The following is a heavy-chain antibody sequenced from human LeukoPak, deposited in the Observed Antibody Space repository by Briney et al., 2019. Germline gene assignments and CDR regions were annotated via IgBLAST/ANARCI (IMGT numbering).Heavy chain of an antibody. CDR2: INPNSGGT. J-gene: IGHJ5*02. V-gene: IGHV1-2*06. Sequence: ASVKVSCKASGYTFTGYYMHWVRQAPGQGLEWMGRINPNSGGTNYAQKFQGRVTMTRDTSISTAYMELSRLRSDDTAVYYCAREPRNWNYYTRFDPWGQGTLVTVSS. CDR1: GYTFTGYY. D-gene: IGHD1-7*01. CDR3: AREPRNWNYYTRFDP.